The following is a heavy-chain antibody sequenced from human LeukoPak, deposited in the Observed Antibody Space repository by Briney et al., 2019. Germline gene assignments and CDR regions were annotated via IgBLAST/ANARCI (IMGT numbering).Heavy chain of an antibody. Sequence: SETLSLTCTVSGGSISSYYWSWIRQPPGKGLEWIGYIYYSGSTNYNPSLKSRVTISVDTSKSQFSLKLSSVTAADTAVYYCAREGGTGCMDVWGKGTTVTVSS. CDR1: GGSISSYY. J-gene: IGHJ6*03. D-gene: IGHD1-14*01. CDR2: IYYSGST. V-gene: IGHV4-59*01. CDR3: AREGGTGCMDV.